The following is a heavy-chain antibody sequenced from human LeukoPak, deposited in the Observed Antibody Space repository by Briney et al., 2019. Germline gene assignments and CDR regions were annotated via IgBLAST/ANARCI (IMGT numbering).Heavy chain of an antibody. CDR3: ARHFKAARRPFDY. CDR2: IYPGDSDT. Sequence: GESLKISCKGSGYSFTSYWLGWVRQMPGKGLEWMGIIYPGDSDTRYSPAFQGQVTISADKSISPAYLQWSSLKASDTAMYYCARHFKAARRPFDYWGQGTLVTVSS. D-gene: IGHD6-6*01. CDR1: GYSFTSYW. V-gene: IGHV5-51*01. J-gene: IGHJ4*02.